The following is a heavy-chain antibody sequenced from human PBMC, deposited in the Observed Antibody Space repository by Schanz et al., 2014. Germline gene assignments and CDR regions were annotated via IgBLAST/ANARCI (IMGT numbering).Heavy chain of an antibody. Sequence: QVQLVESGGGVVQPGGSLRLSCAASGFTFSNFGIHCVRQAPGMGLEWVALIRSDERDKCYADSVKGRFSISRDNSKNTVYLHMNSLRPEDTAVYYCAKDENWALTDYWGQGTLVTVSS. V-gene: IGHV3-30*02. CDR1: GFTFSNFG. J-gene: IGHJ4*02. CDR3: AKDENWALTDY. D-gene: IGHD7-27*01. CDR2: IRSDERDK.